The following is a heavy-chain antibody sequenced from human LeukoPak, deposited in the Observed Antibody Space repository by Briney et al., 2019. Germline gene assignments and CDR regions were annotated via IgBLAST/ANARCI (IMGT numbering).Heavy chain of an antibody. CDR1: GFTFSNAW. CDR3: TTADPNDAFDI. Sequence: GGSLRLSCAASGFTFSNAWMSWVRQAPVKGLEWVGRIKSKTDGGTTDYAAPVKGRFTISRDDSKNTLYLQMNSLKTEDTAVYYCTTADPNDAFDIWGQGTMVTVSS. CDR2: IKSKTDGGTT. J-gene: IGHJ3*02. V-gene: IGHV3-15*01.